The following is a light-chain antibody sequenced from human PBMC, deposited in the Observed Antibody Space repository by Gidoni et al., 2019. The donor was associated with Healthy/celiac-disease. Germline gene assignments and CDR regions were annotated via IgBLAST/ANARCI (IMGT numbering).Light chain of an antibody. J-gene: IGKJ4*01. V-gene: IGKV3-11*01. CDR1: QSVSSY. CDR3: QQRSNWPPLT. CDR2: DAS. Sequence: DIVLTQSPATLSLSPGERATLSCRASQSVSSYVAWYQQKPGQAPRLLIYDASNRATGIPARFSGSGSGTDFTLTISSLEPEDFAVYYCQQRSNWPPLTFGGGTKVEIK.